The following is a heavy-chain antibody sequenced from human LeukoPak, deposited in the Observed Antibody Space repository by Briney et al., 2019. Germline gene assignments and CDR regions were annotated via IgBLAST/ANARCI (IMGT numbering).Heavy chain of an antibody. J-gene: IGHJ4*02. CDR1: GFTFSSYA. CDR2: ISYDGSNK. Sequence: GGSLRLSCAASGFTFSSYAMHWVRQAPGKGLEWVAVISYDGSNKYYADSVKGRFTISRDNSKNTLYLQMNSLRAEDTAVYYCASQLTGYFDYWGQGTLVTASS. CDR3: ASQLTGYFDY. V-gene: IGHV3-30-3*01. D-gene: IGHD2-2*01.